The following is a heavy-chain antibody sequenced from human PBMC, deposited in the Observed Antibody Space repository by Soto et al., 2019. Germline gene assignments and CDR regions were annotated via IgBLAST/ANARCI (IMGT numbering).Heavy chain of an antibody. CDR3: ARDQADIVVVPAAMGDCYYYYGMDV. J-gene: IGHJ6*02. D-gene: IGHD2-2*01. CDR1: GGTFSSYA. Sequence: SVKVSCKASGGTFSSYAISWVRQAPGQGLEWMGGIIPIFGTANYAQKFQGRVTITADESTSTAYMELSSLRSEDTAVYYCARDQADIVVVPAAMGDCYYYYGMDVWGQGTTVTVSS. V-gene: IGHV1-69*13. CDR2: IIPIFGTA.